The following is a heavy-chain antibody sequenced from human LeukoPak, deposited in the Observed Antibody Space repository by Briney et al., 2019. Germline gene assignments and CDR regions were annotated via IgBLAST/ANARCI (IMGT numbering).Heavy chain of an antibody. CDR2: INPSGGST. V-gene: IGHV1-46*01. Sequence: ASVKVSCKASGYTFTSYYMHWVRQAPGRGLEWMGIINPSGGSTSYAQKFQGRVTMTRDTSTSTVYMELSSLRSEDTAVYYCAREGDYYGSGSTFDYWGQGTLVTVSS. J-gene: IGHJ4*02. CDR3: AREGDYYGSGSTFDY. D-gene: IGHD3-10*01. CDR1: GYTFTSYY.